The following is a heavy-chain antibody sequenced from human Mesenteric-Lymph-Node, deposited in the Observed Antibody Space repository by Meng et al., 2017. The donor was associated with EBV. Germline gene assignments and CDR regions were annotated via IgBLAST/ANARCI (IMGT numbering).Heavy chain of an antibody. D-gene: IGHD6-19*01. CDR3: ARARNGWYEDYFDY. J-gene: IGHJ4*02. V-gene: IGHV7-4-1*02. CDR2: INTHPENP. Sequence: SECHLIRPWASVKVFWTASGSPLAPYALNWPQQAPGQGLEWMGWINTHPENPTYAPELQGRFVFSLETSVNTAYLQISTLKAEDTAMYYCARARNGWYEDYFDYWGQGTLVTVSS. CDR1: GSPLAPYA.